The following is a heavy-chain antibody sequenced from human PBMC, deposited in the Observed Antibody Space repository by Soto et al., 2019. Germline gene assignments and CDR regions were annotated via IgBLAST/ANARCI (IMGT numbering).Heavy chain of an antibody. CDR1: GGSFSGYY. CDR2: INHSGST. J-gene: IGHJ6*02. V-gene: IGHV4-34*01. Sequence: SETLSLTCGVYGGSFSGYYWSWIRQPPGKGLEWIGEINHSGSTNYTPSLKSRVTISVDTSKNQFSLKLSSVTAADTAVYYCAREGSDSSGYSYYYYYGMDVWGQGTTVTVSS. D-gene: IGHD3-22*01. CDR3: AREGSDSSGYSYYYYYGMDV.